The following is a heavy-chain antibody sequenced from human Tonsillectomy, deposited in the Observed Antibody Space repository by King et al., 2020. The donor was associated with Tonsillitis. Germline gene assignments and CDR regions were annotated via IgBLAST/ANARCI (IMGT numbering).Heavy chain of an antibody. J-gene: IGHJ4*02. CDR3: ATYGDYPGSSFDY. CDR2: ISYDGSDK. V-gene: IGHV3-30*04. D-gene: IGHD4-17*01. CDR1: GFTFSTYE. Sequence: VQLVESGGGVVQPGRSLRLSCAASGFTFSTYEMHWVRQAPGKGLEWVAFISYDGSDKYYADSVKGRFTISRDNSKNTMPLQMNSLTTEDTAVFYCATYGDYPGSSFDYWGQGTLVTVSS.